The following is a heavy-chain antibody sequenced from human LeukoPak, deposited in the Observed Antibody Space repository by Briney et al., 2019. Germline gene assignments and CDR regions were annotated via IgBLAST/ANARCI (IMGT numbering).Heavy chain of an antibody. CDR1: GGSFSGYY. CDR3: ARLPIAVARTQDY. D-gene: IGHD6-19*01. V-gene: IGHV4-34*01. Sequence: SETLSLTCAVYGGSFSGYYWSWIRQPPGKGLEWIGEINHSGSTNYNPSLKSRVTISVDTSKNQFSLKLSSVTAADTAVYYCARLPIAVARTQDYWGQGTLVTVSS. J-gene: IGHJ4*02. CDR2: INHSGST.